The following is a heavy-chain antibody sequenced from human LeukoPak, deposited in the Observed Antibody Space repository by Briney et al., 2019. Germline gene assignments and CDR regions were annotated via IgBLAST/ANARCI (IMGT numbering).Heavy chain of an antibody. CDR2: ISYDGSNK. CDR1: GFTFSRYA. V-gene: IGHV3-30-3*01. CDR3: ARDNIAVADFDY. J-gene: IGHJ4*02. Sequence: GRSLRLSCAASGFTFSRYAMHWVRRAPGKGLEWVAVISYDGSNKYYADSVKGRFTISRDNSKNTLYLQMNSLRAEDTAVYCCARDNIAVADFDYWGPGTLVTVSS. D-gene: IGHD6-19*01.